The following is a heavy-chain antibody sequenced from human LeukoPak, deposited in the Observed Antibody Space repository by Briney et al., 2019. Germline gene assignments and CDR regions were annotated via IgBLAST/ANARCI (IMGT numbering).Heavy chain of an antibody. Sequence: SETLSLTCAVYGGSFSGYYWSWIRQPPGKGLEWIGEINHSGSTNYNPSLKSRVTISVDTSKNQFSLKLSSVTAADTAVYYCARWRYCSSTSCSRPYYFDYWGQGTLVTVSS. CDR2: INHSGST. D-gene: IGHD2-2*01. J-gene: IGHJ4*02. V-gene: IGHV4-34*01. CDR3: ARWRYCSSTSCSRPYYFDY. CDR1: GGSFSGYY.